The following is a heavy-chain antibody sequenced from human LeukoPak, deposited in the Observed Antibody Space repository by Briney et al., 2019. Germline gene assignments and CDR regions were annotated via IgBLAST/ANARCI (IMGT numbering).Heavy chain of an antibody. D-gene: IGHD4-17*01. CDR2: ISDDGRRK. CDR3: AKRPSDYGDYVSYFDY. J-gene: IGHJ4*02. V-gene: IGHV3-30*18. CDR1: GFSFISYG. Sequence: GGSLRLSCAAPGFSFISYGMHWVRQAPGKGLEWVGVISDDGRRKDYADSVKGRFTISRDNSKDTLYLQMNSLRAEDTAVYYCAKRPSDYGDYVSYFDYWAREPWSPSPQ.